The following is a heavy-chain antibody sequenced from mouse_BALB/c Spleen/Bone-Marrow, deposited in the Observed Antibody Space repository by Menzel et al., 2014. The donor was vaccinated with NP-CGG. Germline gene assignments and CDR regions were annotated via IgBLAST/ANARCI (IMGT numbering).Heavy chain of an antibody. CDR1: GFSLSLYA. V-gene: IGHV5-6-5*01. CDR2: ISSDGNT. CDR3: ARDFDDYGDYRENL. J-gene: IGHJ3*02. D-gene: IGHD2-13*01. Sequence: EESGGRLVTPGTPLTLTCTXSGFSLSLYAMSWVRQAPGKGLEWIGIISSDGNTYYANWAKGRFTISKTSTTVDLKITSPTTEDTATYFCARDFDDYGDYRENLWGQGTLVTVS.